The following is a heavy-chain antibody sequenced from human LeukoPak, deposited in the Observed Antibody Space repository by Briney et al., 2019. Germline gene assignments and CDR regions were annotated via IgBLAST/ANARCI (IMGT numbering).Heavy chain of an antibody. D-gene: IGHD3-9*01. CDR3: AGELRYFDWLLSDRYNYYYYMDV. Sequence: TSETLSLTCAVYGGSFSGYYWSWIRQPPGKGLEWIGEINHSGSTNYNPSLKSRVTISVDTSKNQFSLKLSSVTAADTAVYYCAGELRYFDWLLSDRYNYYYYMDVWGKGTTVTISS. CDR2: INHSGST. J-gene: IGHJ6*03. V-gene: IGHV4-34*01. CDR1: GGSFSGYY.